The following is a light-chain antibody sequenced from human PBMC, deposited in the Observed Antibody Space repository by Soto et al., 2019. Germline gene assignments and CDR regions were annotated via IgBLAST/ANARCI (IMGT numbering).Light chain of an antibody. V-gene: IGKV3-15*01. Sequence: EIVMTQSPATLSVSPGGGATLSCRASQSVSSNLAWYQQKPGQAPRLLIYDASTRAPGVPARFSGSGSGTEFTLTISSLQSEDFAVYYCQQYNNSRTFGQGTKVEIK. CDR3: QQYNNSRT. J-gene: IGKJ1*01. CDR2: DAS. CDR1: QSVSSN.